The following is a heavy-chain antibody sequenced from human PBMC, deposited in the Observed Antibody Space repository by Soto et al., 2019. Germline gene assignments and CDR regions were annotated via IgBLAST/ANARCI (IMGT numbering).Heavy chain of an antibody. CDR2: TRNKANSYTT. CDR1: GFTFSDHY. V-gene: IGHV3-72*01. D-gene: IGHD3-22*01. J-gene: IGHJ4*02. Sequence: PVGSLRLSCAASGFTFSDHYMDWVSQAPGKGLEWVGRTRNKANSYTTEYAASVKGRFTIARDDSKNSLYLQMNSLKTEDTAVYYCARVGYYDSSGYLYDYWGQGTLVTVSS. CDR3: ARVGYYDSSGYLYDY.